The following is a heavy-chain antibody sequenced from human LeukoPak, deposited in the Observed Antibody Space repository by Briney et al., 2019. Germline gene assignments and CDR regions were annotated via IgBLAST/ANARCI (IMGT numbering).Heavy chain of an antibody. J-gene: IGHJ4*02. CDR1: GGSISSYY. V-gene: IGHV4-59*08. Sequence: SETLSLTCTVSGGSISSYYWSWIRQPPGKGLEWIGYIYYSGSTNYNPSLKSRVTISVDTSKNQFSLKLSSVTAADTAVYYCARQADFWRGYYDYWGQGTLVTVSS. CDR2: IYYSGST. CDR3: ARQADFWRGYYDY. D-gene: IGHD3-3*01.